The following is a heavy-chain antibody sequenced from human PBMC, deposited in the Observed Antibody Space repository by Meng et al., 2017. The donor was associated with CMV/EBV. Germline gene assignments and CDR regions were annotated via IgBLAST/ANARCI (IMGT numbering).Heavy chain of an antibody. D-gene: IGHD3-22*01. V-gene: IGHV1-46*01. CDR2: IDPSGGST. CDR1: GYTFTAYH. J-gene: IGHJ4*02. Sequence: ASVKVSCKTSGYTFTAYHIHWVRQAPGQGLEWMGIIDPSGGSTSLPQKFQGRFTMTRDTSTSTVYMELYSLRSEDTAIYYCARGAAAAYYYDTSGLYGEILDYWGQGTLVTVSS. CDR3: ARGAAAAYYYDTSGLYGEILDY.